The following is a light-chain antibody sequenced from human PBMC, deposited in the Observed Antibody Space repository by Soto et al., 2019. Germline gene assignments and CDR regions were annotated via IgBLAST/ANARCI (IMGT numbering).Light chain of an antibody. CDR2: EVS. V-gene: IGLV2-8*01. Sequence: QSALTQPPSASGSPGQSVTISCTGTSSDVGGYNYVSWYQQHPGKAPKLMISEVSKRPSGVPDRFSGSKSGNTASLTVSGLQADDEADYYCSSFAGNNNLVFGGWTKLTVL. CDR1: SSDVGGYNY. J-gene: IGLJ2*01. CDR3: SSFAGNNNLV.